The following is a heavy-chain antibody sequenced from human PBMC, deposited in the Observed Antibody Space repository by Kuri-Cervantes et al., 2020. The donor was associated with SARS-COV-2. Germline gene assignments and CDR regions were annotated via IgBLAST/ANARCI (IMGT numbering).Heavy chain of an antibody. CDR2: IYSGGST. D-gene: IGHD6-19*01. V-gene: IGHV3-53*05. CDR3: VKVVPLAGSRGHFDY. Sequence: GESLKISCAASGFTVSSNYMSWVRQAPGKGLEWVSVIYSGGSTYYADSVKGRFTISRDNSKNTLSLQMSSLRAEDTAIYYCVKVVPLAGSRGHFDYWGQGTLVTVSS. J-gene: IGHJ4*02. CDR1: GFTVSSNY.